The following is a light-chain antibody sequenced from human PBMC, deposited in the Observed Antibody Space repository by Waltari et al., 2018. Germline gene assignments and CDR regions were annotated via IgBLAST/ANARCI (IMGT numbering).Light chain of an antibody. CDR3: QEYDRLPIT. CDR1: QYVKNN. CDR2: KAS. V-gene: IGKV1-5*03. J-gene: IGKJ4*01. Sequence: DIQMTQSPSTLPASVGDRVTITCRASQYVKNNLAWFQQKPGKAPKVLIHKASRLESGVPSRFSGSGFGTEFILSISSLQPDDFATYYCQEYDRLPITFGGGTKVEIK.